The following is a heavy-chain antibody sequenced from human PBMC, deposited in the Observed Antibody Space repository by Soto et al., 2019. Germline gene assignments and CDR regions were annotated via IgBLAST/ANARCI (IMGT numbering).Heavy chain of an antibody. CDR1: GFTFSRYG. CDR2: IWYDGSNK. J-gene: IGHJ3*02. Sequence: QVQLVESGGGVVQPGRSLRLSCAASGFTFSRYGIHWVRQAPGKGLEWVAVIWYDGSNKYYADSVKGRFTISRDNSKNTLNLQMNSLRAEDTAVYYCARGAFWYDSSRDAFDIWGQGTMVTVSS. V-gene: IGHV3-33*01. CDR3: ARGAFWYDSSRDAFDI. D-gene: IGHD3-22*01.